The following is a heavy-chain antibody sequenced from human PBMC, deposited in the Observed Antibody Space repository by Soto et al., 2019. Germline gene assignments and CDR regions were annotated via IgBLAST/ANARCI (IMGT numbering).Heavy chain of an antibody. D-gene: IGHD5-18*01. CDR1: GYSFVSYW. Sequence: PGESLKISCKGSGYSFVSYWIAWVRQMPGKGLEWMGRIYPGDSQTSYSPSFQGQVTISADKSITTVYLQWNTLKASDTAMYYCATTDGYEVEYWGQGTQVTVSS. V-gene: IGHV5-51*01. J-gene: IGHJ4*02. CDR3: ATTDGYEVEY. CDR2: IYPGDSQT.